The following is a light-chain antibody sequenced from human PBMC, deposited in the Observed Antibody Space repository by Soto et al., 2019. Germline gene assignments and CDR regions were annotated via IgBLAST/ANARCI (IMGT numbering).Light chain of an antibody. CDR1: ETISLW. Sequence: DIQLTQSPSTLSASVGDRVTITCRASETISLWLAWYQQKPGKAPKLLMYKASTLESGVPSRFSGSGSGTEFTLSISGLQPDNFATYYCQQYDTDAWTFGQWTK. CDR2: KAS. CDR3: QQYDTDAWT. J-gene: IGKJ1*01. V-gene: IGKV1-5*03.